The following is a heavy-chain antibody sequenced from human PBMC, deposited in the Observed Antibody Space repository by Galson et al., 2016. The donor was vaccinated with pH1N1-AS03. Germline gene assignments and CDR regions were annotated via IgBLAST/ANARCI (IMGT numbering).Heavy chain of an antibody. J-gene: IGHJ3*01. V-gene: IGHV5-51*01. CDR1: GYTFITYW. Sequence: QSGAEVKEPGQSLRISCKASGYTFITYWLAWVRQKPGKGLEWMGIIWPSDSDTRYSPSFQGQVTMSADKSINTGYLEFTSLKAADTATYYCARHGYSGHDDALGVWGQGTVVTVTS. CDR2: IWPSDSDT. D-gene: IGHD5-12*01. CDR3: ARHGYSGHDDALGV.